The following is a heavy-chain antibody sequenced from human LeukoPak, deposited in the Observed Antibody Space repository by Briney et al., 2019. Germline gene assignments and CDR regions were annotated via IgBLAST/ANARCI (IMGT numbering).Heavy chain of an antibody. V-gene: IGHV3-23*01. J-gene: IGHJ3*02. CDR1: GFTFSSYS. CDR2: ISGSGGST. Sequence: GGSLRLSCTASGFTFSSYSMTWVRQAPGKGLEWVSAISGSGGSTYYADSVKGRFTISRDNSKNTLYLQMNSLRAEDTAVYYCAKDLSGYNWVKDAFDIWGQGTMVTVSS. D-gene: IGHD5-24*01. CDR3: AKDLSGYNWVKDAFDI.